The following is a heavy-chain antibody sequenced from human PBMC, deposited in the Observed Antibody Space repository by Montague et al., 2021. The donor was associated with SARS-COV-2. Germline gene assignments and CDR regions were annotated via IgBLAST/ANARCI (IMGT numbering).Heavy chain of an antibody. CDR2: IHHGGST. CDR3: ARLGDGVVPSPILGVGPHYSYYYMYV. Sequence: SETLSLTCAVHGGSFSTYSWNWIRQPPGTGLEWIGEIHHGGSTNYNPSLKSRVTISADTSKNQFSLKLTSVAAADTAVYYCARLGDGVVPSPILGVGPHYSYYYMYVWGKGTTVTVSS. J-gene: IGHJ6*03. CDR1: GGSFSTYS. D-gene: IGHD3-10*01. V-gene: IGHV4-34*01.